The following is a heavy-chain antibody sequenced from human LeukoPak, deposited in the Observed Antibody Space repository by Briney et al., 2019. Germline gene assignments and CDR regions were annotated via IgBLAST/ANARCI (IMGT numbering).Heavy chain of an antibody. CDR1: GGTFSSYA. J-gene: IGHJ4*02. CDR3: ARDLTSRYYYGSGSYFQYYFDY. Sequence: GASVKVSCKASGGTFSSYAISWVRQAPGQGLEWMGGIIPIFGTANYAQKFQGRVTITADKSTSTAYMELSRLRSDDTAVYYCARDLTSRYYYGSGSYFQYYFDYWGQGTLVTVSS. CDR2: IIPIFGTA. V-gene: IGHV1-69*06. D-gene: IGHD3-10*01.